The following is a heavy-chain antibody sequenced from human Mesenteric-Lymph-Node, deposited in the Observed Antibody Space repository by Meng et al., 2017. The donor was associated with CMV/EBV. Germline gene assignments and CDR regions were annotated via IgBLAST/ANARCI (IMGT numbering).Heavy chain of an antibody. D-gene: IGHD3-10*01. CDR3: TTGGEGSSDY. Sequence: WAASGFTFSNAWRSWVRQAPGKGLEWVGRIKSKTDGGTTDYAAPVKGRFTISRDDSKNTLYLQMNSLKTEDTAVYYCTTGGEGSSDYWGQGTLVTVSS. V-gene: IGHV3-15*01. CDR2: IKSKTDGGTT. J-gene: IGHJ4*02. CDR1: GFTFSNAW.